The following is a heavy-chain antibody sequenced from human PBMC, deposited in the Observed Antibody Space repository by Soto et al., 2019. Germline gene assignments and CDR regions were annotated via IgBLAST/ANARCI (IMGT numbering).Heavy chain of an antibody. CDR1: GGTYRNYA. D-gene: IGHD3-22*01. CDR2: IIPISGTT. J-gene: IGHJ4*02. CDR3: ARDEGDDSSGYYDVNY. Sequence: QVHLVQSGAEVKKPGSSVRVSCKASGGTYRNYAVNWVRQAPGQGLEWMGGIIPISGTTNYAQKFQGRVTITADESTSTAYMELGRLRSEDTAVYFCARDEGDDSSGYYDVNYWGQGPRVTV. V-gene: IGHV1-69*01.